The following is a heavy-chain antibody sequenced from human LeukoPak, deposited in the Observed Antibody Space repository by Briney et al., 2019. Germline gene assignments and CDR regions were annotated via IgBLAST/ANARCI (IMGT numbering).Heavy chain of an antibody. CDR3: ARSKSGYCSSTSCYGLGYYYMDV. CDR1: GYSFTAYY. D-gene: IGHD2-2*01. V-gene: IGHV1-2*02. J-gene: IGHJ6*03. CDR2: INPNSGGT. Sequence: ASVKVSCKASGYSFTAYYMHWVRQAPGQGLEWMGWINPNSGGTNYAQKFQGRVTMTRDTSISTAYMELSRLRSDDTAVYYRARSKSGYCSSTSCYGLGYYYMDVWGKGTTVTISS.